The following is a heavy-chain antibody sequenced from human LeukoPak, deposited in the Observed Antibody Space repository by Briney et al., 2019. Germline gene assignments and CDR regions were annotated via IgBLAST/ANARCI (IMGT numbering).Heavy chain of an antibody. Sequence: ASVKVSCKASGYTFTSYGISWVRQAPGQGLEWMGGIIPIFGTANYAQKFQGRVTITADESTSTAYMELSSLRSEDTAVYYCARAPRLRFLEWSNHDAFDIWGQGTMVTVSS. CDR1: GYTFTSYG. CDR2: IIPIFGTA. D-gene: IGHD3-3*01. CDR3: ARAPRLRFLEWSNHDAFDI. V-gene: IGHV1-69*13. J-gene: IGHJ3*02.